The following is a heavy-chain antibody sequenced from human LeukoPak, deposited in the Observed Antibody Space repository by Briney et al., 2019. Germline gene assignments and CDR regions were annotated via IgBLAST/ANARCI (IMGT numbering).Heavy chain of an antibody. CDR2: IYYSGST. J-gene: IGHJ3*02. CDR3: ASLPLGGAFDI. Sequence: SETLSLTCTVSGVSISSGSYYWGWIRQPPGKGLEWIGSIYYSGSTYYNPSLKSRVTISVDTSKNQFSLKLSSVTAADTAVYYCASLPLGGAFDIWGQGTMVTVSS. V-gene: IGHV4-39*01. D-gene: IGHD3-16*01. CDR1: GVSISSGSYY.